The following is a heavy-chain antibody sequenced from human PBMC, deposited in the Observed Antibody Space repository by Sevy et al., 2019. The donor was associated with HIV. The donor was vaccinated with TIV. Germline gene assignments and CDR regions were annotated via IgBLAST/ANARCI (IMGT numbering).Heavy chain of an antibody. D-gene: IGHD3-10*01. J-gene: IGHJ5*02. CDR1: GGSISSRSSY. CDR2: IYYSGST. Sequence: SETLSLTCTVSGGSISSRSSYWGWIRQPPGKGLEWIGSIYYSGSTYSNPSLKCRLTMSVDTSKNQFSLKLSSVTAAYTAVYYCASTRDYYGSGSSFSHWFDPWGQGILVTVSS. CDR3: ASTRDYYGSGSSFSHWFDP. V-gene: IGHV4-39*01.